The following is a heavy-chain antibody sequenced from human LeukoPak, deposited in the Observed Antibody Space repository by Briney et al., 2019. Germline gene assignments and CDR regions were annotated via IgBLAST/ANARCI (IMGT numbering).Heavy chain of an antibody. D-gene: IGHD1/OR15-1a*01. V-gene: IGHV3-30*04. CDR3: ARAPPNSWIDY. CDR2: ISYDGSDK. J-gene: IGHJ4*02. CDR1: GFTFSNFA. Sequence: PGRSLRLSCAASGFTFSNFALYWVRQAPGRGLEWVTVISYDGSDKHYADSVKGRSTISRDNSKNTLYLQMNSLRDEDTAVYYCARAPPNSWIDYWGQGTLVTVSS.